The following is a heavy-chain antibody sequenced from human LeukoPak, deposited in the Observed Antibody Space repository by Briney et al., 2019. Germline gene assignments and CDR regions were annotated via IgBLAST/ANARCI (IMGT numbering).Heavy chain of an antibody. CDR1: GYTFTSYG. CDR3: ARVAYYYDSSGYYYYYMDV. V-gene: IGHV1-18*01. J-gene: IGHJ6*03. Sequence: ASVKVSCKASGYTFTSYGISWVRQAPGQGLEWMGWISAYNGNTNYAQKLQGRVTMTTDTSTSTAYMELRSLRSDDTAVYYCARVAYYYDSSGYYYYYMDVWGKGTTVTISS. D-gene: IGHD3-22*01. CDR2: ISAYNGNT.